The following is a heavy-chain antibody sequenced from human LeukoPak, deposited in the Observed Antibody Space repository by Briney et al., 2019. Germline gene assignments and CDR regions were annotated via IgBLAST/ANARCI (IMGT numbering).Heavy chain of an antibody. V-gene: IGHV4-4*07. Sequence: SETLSLTCTVSGGSISRYYWSWLRQPAGKGLESIGHIYTSGSTNYNPSLKSRVTMSVDTYKNQFSLKLSSVTAADTAVYYCARVRYSDSSVLTRKRSYYFDYWGQGTLVTVSS. CDR2: IYTSGST. CDR1: GGSISRYY. CDR3: ARVRYSDSSVLTRKRSYYFDY. J-gene: IGHJ4*02. D-gene: IGHD3-22*01.